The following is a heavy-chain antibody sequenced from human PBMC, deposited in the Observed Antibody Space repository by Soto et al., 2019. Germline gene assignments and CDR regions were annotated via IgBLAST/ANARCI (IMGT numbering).Heavy chain of an antibody. J-gene: IGHJ4*02. D-gene: IGHD3-10*01. Sequence: QVQLVESGGGVVQPGRSLRLSCAAFGFTFSSYGMHWVRQAPGKGLEWVAVISYDGSNKYYADSVKGRFPISRDNSKNTLYLQMNSLRAEDTAVYYCAKGVRGIWSPFDYWGQGTLVTVSS. V-gene: IGHV3-30*18. CDR3: AKGVRGIWSPFDY. CDR2: ISYDGSNK. CDR1: GFTFSSYG.